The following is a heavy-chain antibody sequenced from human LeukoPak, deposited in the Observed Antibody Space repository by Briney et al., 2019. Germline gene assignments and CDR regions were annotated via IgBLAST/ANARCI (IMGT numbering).Heavy chain of an antibody. Sequence: GESLNISCKGSGYIFTNYWIGWVRQMPGRGLEWMGITYPVDSNSRYSPSFQGQVTISADKSISTAYLEWSSLKASDTAMYYCARSIYGSGSFGGFDYWGQGTLVTVSS. D-gene: IGHD3-10*01. CDR3: ARSIYGSGSFGGFDY. CDR1: GYIFTNYW. V-gene: IGHV5-51*01. CDR2: TYPVDSNS. J-gene: IGHJ4*02.